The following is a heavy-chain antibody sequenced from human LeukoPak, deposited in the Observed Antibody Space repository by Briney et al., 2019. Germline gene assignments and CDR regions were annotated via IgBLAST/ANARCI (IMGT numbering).Heavy chain of an antibody. D-gene: IGHD1-14*01. V-gene: IGHV4-61*05. CDR2: IYYGGSN. CDR3: VRDEDNMGTFDL. Sequence: SETLSLTCTVSGDSISSSNYCWCWLRPPRGEGLGWVGFIYYGGSNNNHPPLRSRVTISVDTYKKQFPLKLSSVTAADTAKYYCVRDEDNMGTFDLWGQGTLVTVSS. CDR1: GDSISSSNYC. J-gene: IGHJ4*02.